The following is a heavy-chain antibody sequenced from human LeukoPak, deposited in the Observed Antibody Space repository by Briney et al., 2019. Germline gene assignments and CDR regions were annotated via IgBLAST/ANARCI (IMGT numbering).Heavy chain of an antibody. Sequence: GGSLRLSCAASGFTFNDYYMSWIRQAPGKGLEWLSYINIGGSNTHYADSVKGRFTISSDNAMKSLYLEMNNLNAADTAVYYCATDGAGFDTWGQGVLVTVSS. J-gene: IGHJ5*02. CDR1: GFTFNDYY. CDR2: INIGGSNT. CDR3: ATDGAGFDT. V-gene: IGHV3-11*01.